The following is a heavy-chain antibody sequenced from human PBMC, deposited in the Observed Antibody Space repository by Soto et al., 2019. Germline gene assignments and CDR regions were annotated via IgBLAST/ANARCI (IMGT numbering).Heavy chain of an antibody. Sequence: LRLSFAASGFIFSSYSMNWVRQAPGKGLEWVSYIRSSSSPKYYADSVKGRFTISRDNANNSLYLQMNSLRAEDTAVYYCARRGYGDYGGMDVWGQGTTVTVSS. CDR3: ARRGYGDYGGMDV. V-gene: IGHV3-48*01. D-gene: IGHD4-17*01. CDR1: GFIFSSYS. J-gene: IGHJ6*02. CDR2: IRSSSSPK.